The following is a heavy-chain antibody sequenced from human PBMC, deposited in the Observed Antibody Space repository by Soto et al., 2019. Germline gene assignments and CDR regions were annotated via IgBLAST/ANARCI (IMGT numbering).Heavy chain of an antibody. Sequence: PSETLSLTCTVSGGSISSYYWSWIRQPPGKGLEWIGYIYYSGSTNYNPSLKSRVTLSVDTSKNQFSLKVSSVTAADTAVYYCGRDNCGGDCPHLDYWGQGILVTVSS. CDR1: GGSISSYY. D-gene: IGHD2-21*02. CDR3: GRDNCGGDCPHLDY. J-gene: IGHJ4*02. V-gene: IGHV4-59*01. CDR2: IYYSGST.